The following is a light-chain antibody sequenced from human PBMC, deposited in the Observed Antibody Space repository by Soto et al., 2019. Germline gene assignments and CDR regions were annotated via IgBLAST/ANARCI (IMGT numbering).Light chain of an antibody. CDR2: DVS. Sequence: QSALTQPRSVSGSPGPSVTISCTGTSSDVGGYNYVSWYQQHPGKAPKLMIYDVSKRPSGVPDRFAGSKSGNTASLTISGLQAEDEDDYYCCSYACSDVFGTGTKLTVL. V-gene: IGLV2-11*01. CDR3: CSYACSDV. CDR1: SSDVGGYNY. J-gene: IGLJ1*01.